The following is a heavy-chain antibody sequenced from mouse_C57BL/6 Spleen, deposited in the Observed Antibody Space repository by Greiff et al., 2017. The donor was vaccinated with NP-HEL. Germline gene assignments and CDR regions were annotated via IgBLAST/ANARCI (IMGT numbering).Heavy chain of an antibody. CDR1: GYTFTSYW. CDR2: IHPNSGST. CDR3: ARGAGYGYYAMDY. J-gene: IGHJ4*01. Sequence: VQLQQPGAELVKPGASVKLSCKASGYTFTSYWMHWVKQRPGQGLEWIGMIHPNSGSTNYNEKFKSKATLTVAKSSSTAYMQLSSLTSEDSAVYYCARGAGYGYYAMDYWGQGTSVTVSS. D-gene: IGHD1-2*01. V-gene: IGHV1-64*01.